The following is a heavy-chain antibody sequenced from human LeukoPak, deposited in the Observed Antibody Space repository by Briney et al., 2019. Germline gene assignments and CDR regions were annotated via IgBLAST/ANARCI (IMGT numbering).Heavy chain of an antibody. CDR2: IIPIFGTA. V-gene: IGHV1-69*06. CDR3: ARRAGDYSHPYDY. D-gene: IGHD3-22*01. CDR1: GGTFSSYA. Sequence: VASVKVSCKASGGTFSSYAISWMRQAPGQGLEWMGGIIPIFGTANYAQKFQGRVTITADKSTSTAYMELSSLRSEDTAVYYCARRAGDYSHPYDYWGQGTLVTVSS. J-gene: IGHJ4*02.